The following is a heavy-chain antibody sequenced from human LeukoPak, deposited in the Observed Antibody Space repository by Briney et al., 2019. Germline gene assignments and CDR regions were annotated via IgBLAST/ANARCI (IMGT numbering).Heavy chain of an antibody. CDR3: ARSFYDILIGYYQYFDY. V-gene: IGHV3-30*03. Sequence: GGSLRLSCVASGFTFSSYGMHWVRQAPGKGLEWVAVISNDGSNKYYADSVKGRFTISRDNSKNTLYIQMNSLRAEDTAVYYCARSFYDILIGYYQYFDYWGQGTLVTVSS. CDR2: ISNDGSNK. J-gene: IGHJ4*02. CDR1: GFTFSSYG. D-gene: IGHD3-9*01.